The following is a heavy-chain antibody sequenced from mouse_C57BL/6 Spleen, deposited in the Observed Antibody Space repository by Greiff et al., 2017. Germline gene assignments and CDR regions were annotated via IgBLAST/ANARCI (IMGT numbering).Heavy chain of an antibody. CDR1: GYTFTSYW. D-gene: IGHD1-1*01. CDR3: ARGHYYGSSYKNYAMDY. Sequence: QVQLQQPGAELVKPGASVKMSCKASGYTFTSYWITWVQQRPGQGLEWIGDILPGSSSTNYNEKFKSKATLTVDTSSSKAYLQISSLTSENSAVYYCARGHYYGSSYKNYAMDYWGQGTSVTVSS. CDR2: ILPGSSST. V-gene: IGHV1-55*01. J-gene: IGHJ4*01.